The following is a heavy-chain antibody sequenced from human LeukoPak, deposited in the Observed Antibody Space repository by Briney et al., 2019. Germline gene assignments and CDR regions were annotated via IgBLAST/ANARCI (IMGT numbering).Heavy chain of an antibody. CDR1: GYTFTKYE. D-gene: IGHD1-26*01. J-gene: IGHJ4*02. Sequence: ASVRVSCKASGYTFTKYEMHWVRQAPGQGLEWMGIMNPGTGGTRNAQKFRDRVTMTRDTSSSTLYMELSSLRFEATAVYYCARGGCSGNCYSAPYDFWGQGTLVTVSS. CDR3: ARGGCSGNCYSAPYDF. CDR2: MNPGTGGT. V-gene: IGHV1-46*01.